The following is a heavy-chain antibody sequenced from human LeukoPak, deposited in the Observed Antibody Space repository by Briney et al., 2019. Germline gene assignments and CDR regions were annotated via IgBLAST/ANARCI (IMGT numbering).Heavy chain of an antibody. CDR3: AKGGSASHNWFDP. CDR2: IRNDGSNE. V-gene: IGHV3-30*02. CDR1: GVSFRDYG. D-gene: IGHD2-15*01. J-gene: IGHJ5*02. Sequence: PGGSLRLSCAASGVSFRDYGMHWIRQAPGKGLEWVAFIRNDGSNEYYPDSVKGRFTISRDNSRNTLYLQMNSLRDEDTAVYYCAKGGSASHNWFDPWGQGTLVTVSS.